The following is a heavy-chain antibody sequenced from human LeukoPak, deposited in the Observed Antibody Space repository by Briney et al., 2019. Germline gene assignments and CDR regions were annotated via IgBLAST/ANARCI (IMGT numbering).Heavy chain of an antibody. D-gene: IGHD2-15*01. J-gene: IGHJ5*02. CDR3: ARQGCSGGSCYWGNWFDP. V-gene: IGHV5-51*01. Sequence: GESLKISCKGSGYSFTSSWIGWVRQLPGKGLECMGIIYPGDSDTRYSPSFQGQVTISADKSISTAYLQWSSLKASDTAMYYCARQGCSGGSCYWGNWFDPWGQGTLVTVSS. CDR2: IYPGDSDT. CDR1: GYSFTSSW.